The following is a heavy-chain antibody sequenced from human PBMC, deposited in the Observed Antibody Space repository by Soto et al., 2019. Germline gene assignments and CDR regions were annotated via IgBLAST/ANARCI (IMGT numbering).Heavy chain of an antibody. CDR2: ISSSGGRT. CDR1: GFTFSSYA. CDR3: ANQGRSGPPFDY. J-gene: IGHJ4*02. Sequence: EVQLLESGGGLVQPGGSLRLSCAASGFTFSSYAMSWVRQAPGKGLEWVSAISSSGGRTYYADSVKGRFTISRDNSKNTLYLQMNSLRADDTAVYYCANQGRSGPPFDYWGQGTLVTVSS. V-gene: IGHV3-23*01. D-gene: IGHD6-19*01.